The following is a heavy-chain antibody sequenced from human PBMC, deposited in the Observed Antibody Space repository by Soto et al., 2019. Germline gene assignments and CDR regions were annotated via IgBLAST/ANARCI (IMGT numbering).Heavy chain of an antibody. J-gene: IGHJ3*01. CDR1: GFTFSSYA. Sequence: GGSLRLSCTASGFTFSSYAIHWVRQAPGKGLEWVAVISYDGSHKYYADAVKGRFTISRDNSKNTLYLQMNSLRAEDTAVYYCARGDYHDTSGPFSDAFDVWGQGTMVTV. D-gene: IGHD3-22*01. CDR3: ARGDYHDTSGPFSDAFDV. CDR2: ISYDGSHK. V-gene: IGHV3-30-3*01.